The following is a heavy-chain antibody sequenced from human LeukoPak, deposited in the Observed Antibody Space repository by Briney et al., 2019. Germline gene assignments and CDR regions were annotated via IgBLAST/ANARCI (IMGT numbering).Heavy chain of an antibody. Sequence: GRSLRLSCAASGFTFSSYGMHWVRQAPGKGLEWVAVISYDGSNKYYADSVKGRFTISRDNSKNTLYLQMNSLRAEDTAVYYCANPQLGDPGVYYYYYGMDVWGQGTTVTVSS. J-gene: IGHJ6*02. CDR3: ANPQLGDPGVYYYYYGMDV. CDR2: ISYDGSNK. D-gene: IGHD1-1*01. V-gene: IGHV3-30*18. CDR1: GFTFSSYG.